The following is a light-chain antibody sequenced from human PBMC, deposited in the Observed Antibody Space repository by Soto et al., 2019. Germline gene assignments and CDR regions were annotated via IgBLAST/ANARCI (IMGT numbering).Light chain of an antibody. Sequence: DIQMTQSPSSLSASVGDRVTITCRASQSISSYLNWYQQKPGKAPKLLIYAASSLQSGVPSRFSGSGSGTDFNRTISSLQPEDFATYYCQQSYSTPFTFGPGTKVDIK. V-gene: IGKV1-39*01. J-gene: IGKJ3*01. CDR2: AAS. CDR1: QSISSY. CDR3: QQSYSTPFT.